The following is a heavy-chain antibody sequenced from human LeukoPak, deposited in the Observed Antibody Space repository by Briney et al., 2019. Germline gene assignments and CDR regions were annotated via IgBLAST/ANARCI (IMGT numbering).Heavy chain of an antibody. Sequence: PGGSLRLSCAASGFTFSSYDIRWVRQAPGKGLQWVAFIRYGGSNKYYTHSVRGRFTISRDNSKNSLYLQMNSLRAEDTAVYYCALQGDGYNSPFDYWGQGTLVTVSS. J-gene: IGHJ4*02. CDR1: GFTFSSYD. CDR3: ALQGDGYNSPFDY. V-gene: IGHV3-30*02. CDR2: IRYGGSNK. D-gene: IGHD5-24*01.